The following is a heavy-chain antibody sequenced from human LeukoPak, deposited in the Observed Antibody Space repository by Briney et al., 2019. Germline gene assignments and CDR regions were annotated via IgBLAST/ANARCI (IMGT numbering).Heavy chain of an antibody. J-gene: IGHJ6*03. CDR2: INHSGST. CDR1: GGSFSGYY. D-gene: IGHD2-2*01. CDR3: AKVGYCSSTSCKHYYYYMDV. V-gene: IGHV4-34*01. Sequence: SETLSLTCAVYGGSFSGYYWSWIRQPPGRGLEWIGEINHSGSTNYNPSLKSRVTISVDTSKNQFSLKLSSVTAADTAVYYCAKVGYCSSTSCKHYYYYMDVWGKGTTVTISS.